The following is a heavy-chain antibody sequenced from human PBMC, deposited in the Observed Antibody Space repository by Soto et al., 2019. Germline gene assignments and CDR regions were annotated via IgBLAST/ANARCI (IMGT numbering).Heavy chain of an antibody. D-gene: IGHD6-19*01. CDR1: GGSFSGYY. J-gene: IGHJ5*02. CDR2: INHSGST. V-gene: IGHV4-34*01. Sequence: ETLSLTCAVYGGSFSGYYWSWIRQPPGKGLEWIGEINHSGSTNYNPSLKSRVTISVDTSKNQFSLKLSSVTAADTAVYYYARRTSSNSSGGLYWFDPWGQGTLVTVSS. CDR3: ARRTSSNSSGGLYWFDP.